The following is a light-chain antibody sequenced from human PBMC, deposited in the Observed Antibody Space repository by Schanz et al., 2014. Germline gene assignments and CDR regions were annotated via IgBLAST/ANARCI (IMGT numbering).Light chain of an antibody. Sequence: QSVLTQPPSASGSPGQSVTISCTGTSSDVGGYNYVSWFQQHAGKAPKVMIYDVSNRPSGVSHRFSASKSGNTASLTISGLQAEDEADYYCSSYTSSRTLAFGGGTKLTVL. V-gene: IGLV2-14*01. CDR1: SSDVGGYNY. CDR2: DVS. CDR3: SSYTSSRTLA. J-gene: IGLJ3*02.